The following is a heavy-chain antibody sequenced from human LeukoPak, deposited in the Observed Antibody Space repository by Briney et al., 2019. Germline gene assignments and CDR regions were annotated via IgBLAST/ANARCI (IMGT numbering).Heavy chain of an antibody. Sequence: SQTLSLTCTVAGGSISSGSYYWSWLRQPAGKGLEWIGRIYTSGSTNYNPSLKSRVTISVDTSKNQFSLKLSSVTAADTAVYYCAREYYYDSSGPGDYFDYWGQGTLVTVSS. CDR1: GGSISSGSYY. D-gene: IGHD3-22*01. V-gene: IGHV4-61*02. CDR3: AREYYYDSSGPGDYFDY. CDR2: IYTSGST. J-gene: IGHJ4*02.